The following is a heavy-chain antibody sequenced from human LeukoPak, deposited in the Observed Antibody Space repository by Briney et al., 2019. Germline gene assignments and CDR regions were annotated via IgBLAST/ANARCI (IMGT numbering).Heavy chain of an antibody. V-gene: IGHV3-48*01. J-gene: IGHJ4*02. Sequence: PGGSLRLSCVASGFTFSSYSMNWVRQAPGKGLEWVSYITRSSSAKFYADSVKGRFTISRDNAGNLLYLQMNSLRAEDTAVYYCASQDSSGIDYWGQGTLVTVSS. CDR3: ASQDSSGIDY. CDR1: GFTFSSYS. D-gene: IGHD3-22*01. CDR2: ITRSSSAK.